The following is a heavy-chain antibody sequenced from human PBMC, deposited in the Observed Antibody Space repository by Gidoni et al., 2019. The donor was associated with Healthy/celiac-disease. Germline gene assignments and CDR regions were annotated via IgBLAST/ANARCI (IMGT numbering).Heavy chain of an antibody. CDR2: SSGSGGST. CDR1: GFTFSSYA. V-gene: IGHV3-23*01. D-gene: IGHD6-13*01. J-gene: IGHJ3*02. CDR3: AKDIAAAGTGDAFDI. Sequence: EVQLLESGGGLVQPGGSLRLSCAASGFTFSSYAMSWVRQAPGKGLEGVSASSGSGGSTDYADSVKGRFTISRDNSKNTLYLQMNSLRAEDTAVYYCAKDIAAAGTGDAFDIWGQGTMVTVSS.